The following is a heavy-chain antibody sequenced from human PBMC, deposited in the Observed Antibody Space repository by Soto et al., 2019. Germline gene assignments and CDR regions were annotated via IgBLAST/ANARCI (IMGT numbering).Heavy chain of an antibody. J-gene: IGHJ6*02. CDR3: ARDLEEQLVPSDYYYGMDV. CDR1: GYIFTSYA. D-gene: IGHD6-6*01. Sequence: ASVKVSCKASGYIFTSYATHWVRQAPGQRLEWMGWINAGNGNTKYSQKFQGRVTITRDTSASTAYMELSSLRSEDTAVYYCARDLEEQLVPSDYYYGMDVWGQGTKVTVSS. V-gene: IGHV1-3*01. CDR2: INAGNGNT.